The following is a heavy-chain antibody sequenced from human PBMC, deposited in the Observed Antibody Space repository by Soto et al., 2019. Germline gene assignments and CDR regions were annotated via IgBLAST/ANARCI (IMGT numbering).Heavy chain of an antibody. J-gene: IGHJ6*02. D-gene: IGHD4-17*01. CDR1: GCSISSYY. CDR3: KRHKGVYGEKRRVTPRYNYGMDV. V-gene: IGHV4-59*05. Sequence: SETLSLTCTVSGCSISSYYWSWIRQPPEKGLEWIGSIYYSGSTYYNPSLKSRLTISVDTSKNQFSLKLSSVTAADTAVYYCKRHKGVYGEKRRVTPRYNYGMDVWGQGTKVTVSS. CDR2: IYYSGST.